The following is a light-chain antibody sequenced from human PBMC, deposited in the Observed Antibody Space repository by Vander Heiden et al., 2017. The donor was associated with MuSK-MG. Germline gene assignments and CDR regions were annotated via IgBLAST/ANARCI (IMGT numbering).Light chain of an antibody. CDR3: QQRSNGPPSYT. CDR1: QSVSSY. V-gene: IGKV3-11*01. CDR2: DAS. Sequence: EIVFTQSPATLSLSPGERATLSCRASQSVSSYLAWYQQKPGQAPRLLIYDASNRATGIKARFSGSGYGTDFTLTISSREPEDFAVYYCQQRSNGPPSYTFGQGTKLEIK. J-gene: IGKJ2*01.